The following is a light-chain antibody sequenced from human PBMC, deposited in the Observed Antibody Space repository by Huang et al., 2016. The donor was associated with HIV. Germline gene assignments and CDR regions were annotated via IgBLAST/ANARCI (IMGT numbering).Light chain of an antibody. Sequence: EIVMTRSPATLSVSPGGGATLSCRASQNVRSNLAWYQQTPGQAPRLLIYDTSTRASGVPARFSGSGSGTEFTRTISGLQSEDFAVYYCQQYDNWPPGLTFGGGTKVEI. CDR3: QQYDNWPPGLT. J-gene: IGKJ4*01. CDR2: DTS. V-gene: IGKV3D-15*01. CDR1: QNVRSN.